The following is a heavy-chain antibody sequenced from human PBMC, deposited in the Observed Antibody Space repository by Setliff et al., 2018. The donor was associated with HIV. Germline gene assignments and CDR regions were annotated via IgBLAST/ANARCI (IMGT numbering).Heavy chain of an antibody. Sequence: SETLSLTCTVSGDSISTVYWTWIRQPPGKGLEWIGYIYYSGGTNYNPSLKSRVTMSLDTSKNQFSLKLHSVTALDTAVYYCSRKGSSSRSQEYYYDVWGQGTLVTVSS. CDR2: IYYSGGT. V-gene: IGHV4-59*12. CDR1: GDSISTVY. J-gene: IGHJ4*02. CDR3: SRKGSSSRSQEYYYDV. D-gene: IGHD6-13*01.